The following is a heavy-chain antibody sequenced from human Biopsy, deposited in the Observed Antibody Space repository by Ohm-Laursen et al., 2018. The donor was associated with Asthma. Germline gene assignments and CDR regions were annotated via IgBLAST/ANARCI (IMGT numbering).Heavy chain of an antibody. Sequence: ASVKVSCKASGYTFIHFAIHWVRQAPGHSLEWMGWINAANGNTKYSQKFQGRLTISRDTSASTAYMDLSSLRSEDTAVYYCARTYYDFLTGQVNDAFALWGQGTMVTVSS. CDR1: GYTFIHFA. CDR3: ARTYYDFLTGQVNDAFAL. J-gene: IGHJ3*01. CDR2: INAANGNT. D-gene: IGHD3-9*01. V-gene: IGHV1-3*01.